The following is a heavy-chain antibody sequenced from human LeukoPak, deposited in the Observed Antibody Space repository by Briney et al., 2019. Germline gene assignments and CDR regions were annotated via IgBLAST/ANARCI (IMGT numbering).Heavy chain of an antibody. CDR3: ARGSSSWYEFDY. D-gene: IGHD6-13*01. J-gene: IGHJ4*02. CDR1: GYTFTGYY. V-gene: IGHV1-2*06. CDR2: INPNSGGT. Sequence: ASVKVSCKASGYTFTGYYMHWVRQAPGQGLEWMGRINPNSGGTNCAQKIQGRVTMTRDTSISTAYMERSRLRSDDTAVYYCARGSSSWYEFDYWGQGTLVTVSS.